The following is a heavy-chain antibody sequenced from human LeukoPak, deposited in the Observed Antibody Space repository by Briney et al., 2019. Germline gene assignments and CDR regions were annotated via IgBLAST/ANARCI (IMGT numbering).Heavy chain of an antibody. CDR2: IIPIFGTA. Sequence: SVKVSCKASGGTFSSYAISWVRQAPGQGLEWMGGIIPIFGTANYAQKFQGRVTITTDESTSTAYMELSSLRSEDTAVYYCARGRDGYNYFDYWGQGTLVTVSS. CDR1: GGTFSSYA. D-gene: IGHD5-24*01. CDR3: ARGRDGYNYFDY. V-gene: IGHV1-69*05. J-gene: IGHJ4*02.